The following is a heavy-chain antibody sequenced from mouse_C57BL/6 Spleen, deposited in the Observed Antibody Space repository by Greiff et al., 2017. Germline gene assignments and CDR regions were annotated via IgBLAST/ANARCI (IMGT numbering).Heavy chain of an antibody. Sequence: VHLVESGPGLVAPSQSLSITCTVSGFSLTSYGVHWVRQPPGKGLEWLVVIWSDGSTTYNSALKSRLSISKDNSKSQVFLKMNSLQTDDTAMYYCARRDDYDDYAMDYWGQGTSVTVSS. V-gene: IGHV2-6*03. CDR2: IWSDGST. J-gene: IGHJ4*01. CDR3: ARRDDYDDYAMDY. D-gene: IGHD2-4*01. CDR1: GFSLTSYG.